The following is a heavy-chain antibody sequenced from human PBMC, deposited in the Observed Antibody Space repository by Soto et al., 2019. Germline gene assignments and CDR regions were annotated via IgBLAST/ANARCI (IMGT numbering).Heavy chain of an antibody. CDR1: GYTFTGYY. D-gene: IGHD5-12*01. CDR2: INPNSGGT. CDR3: ARDGGGYDWGVYYYYGMDV. Sequence: QVQLVQSGAEVKKPGASVKVSCKASGYTFTGYYMHWVRQAPGQGLEWMGWINPNSGGTNYAQKFQGWVTMTRDTSISTAYMELSRLRCDDTAVYYCARDGGGYDWGVYYYYGMDVWGQGTTVTVSS. V-gene: IGHV1-2*04. J-gene: IGHJ6*02.